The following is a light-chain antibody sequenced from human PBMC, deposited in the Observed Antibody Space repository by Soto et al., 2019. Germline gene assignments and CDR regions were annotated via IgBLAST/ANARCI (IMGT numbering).Light chain of an antibody. Sequence: EIVLTQSPATLSLSPGERATLSCRASQSVSSNLAWYQQKPGQAPRLLIYGASTRATGIPARFSGSGSGTEFTLTISSLQSEDFAVYYCQQYSASPRTFGPGTKVDIK. V-gene: IGKV3-15*01. J-gene: IGKJ1*01. CDR1: QSVSSN. CDR2: GAS. CDR3: QQYSASPRT.